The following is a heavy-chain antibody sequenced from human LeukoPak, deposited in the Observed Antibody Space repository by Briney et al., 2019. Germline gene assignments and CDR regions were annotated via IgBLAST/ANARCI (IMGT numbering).Heavy chain of an antibody. CDR1: GFTFSDHY. V-gene: IGHV1-2*02. J-gene: IGHJ3*02. Sequence: ASVKVSCKTSGFTFSDHYMHWLRQAPGQGLEWMGWIKPDSVATNYAQKFQGRFTMTRNTSISTAYMELSSLRSEDTAVYYCAREWGTNAFDIWGQGTMVTVSS. D-gene: IGHD3-16*01. CDR2: IKPDSVAT. CDR3: AREWGTNAFDI.